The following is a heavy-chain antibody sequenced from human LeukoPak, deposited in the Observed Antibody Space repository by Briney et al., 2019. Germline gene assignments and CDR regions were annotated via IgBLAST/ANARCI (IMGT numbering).Heavy chain of an antibody. V-gene: IGHV3-9*03. CDR1: GFTFDDYA. Sequence: GGSLRLSCAASGFTFDDYAMHWVRQAPGKGLEWVSGISWNSGSIGYADSVKGRFTISRDNAKNSLYLQMNSLRAEDMALYYCAKVGPVLRYFDWFDYWGQGTLVTVSS. J-gene: IGHJ4*02. CDR3: AKVGPVLRYFDWFDY. D-gene: IGHD3-9*01. CDR2: ISWNSGSI.